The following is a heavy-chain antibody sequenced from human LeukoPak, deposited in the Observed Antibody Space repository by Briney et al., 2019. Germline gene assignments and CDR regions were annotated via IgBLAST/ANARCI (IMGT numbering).Heavy chain of an antibody. J-gene: IGHJ4*02. D-gene: IGHD1-26*01. CDR1: GYTFTSYG. Sequence: AASVKVSCKASGYTFTSYGISWVRQAPGRGLEWMGWISAYNGNTNYAQKLQGRVTMTTDTSTSTAYMELRSLRSDDTAVYYCARGPRIVGAASPILDWGQGTLVTVSS. V-gene: IGHV1-18*01. CDR2: ISAYNGNT. CDR3: ARGPRIVGAASPILD.